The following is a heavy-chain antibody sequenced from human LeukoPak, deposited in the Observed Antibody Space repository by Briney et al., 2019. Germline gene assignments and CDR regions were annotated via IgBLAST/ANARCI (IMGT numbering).Heavy chain of an antibody. CDR2: VWYDASNK. CDR1: GFTFSTYG. J-gene: IGHJ4*02. V-gene: IGHV3-33*01. CDR3: ASAYSGLSWGDY. Sequence: GGSLRLSCAASGFTFSTYGMHWVRQAPGKGLEWVAVVWYDASNKYYADSVKGRFTISRDNSKNTLFLQMNSLRAEDTAMYYCASAYSGLSWGDYWGQGTLVTVSS. D-gene: IGHD1-26*01.